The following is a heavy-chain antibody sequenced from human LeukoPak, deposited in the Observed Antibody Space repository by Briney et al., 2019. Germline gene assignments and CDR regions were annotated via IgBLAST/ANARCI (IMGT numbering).Heavy chain of an antibody. V-gene: IGHV3-74*01. CDR3: VREFRMTVSGMSRRLFDY. Sequence: PGGSLRLSCATSGFPFDKYWMNWVRQAPGKGLVWLADINTYGSQTNYADSVKGRFTISRDNAKNTMFLQMNSLRAEDTAMYYCVREFRMTVSGMSRRLFDYWGQGTLVTVSS. J-gene: IGHJ4*02. D-gene: IGHD6-19*01. CDR1: GFPFDKYW. CDR2: INTYGSQT.